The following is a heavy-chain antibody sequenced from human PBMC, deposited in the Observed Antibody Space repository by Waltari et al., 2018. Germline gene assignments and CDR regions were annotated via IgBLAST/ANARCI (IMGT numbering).Heavy chain of an antibody. Sequence: QIQLAQSGAEVKSPGSSVTISSTASGLAIRGYTSSWVRQAPGQGLEWMGGFIPLSGSQIYTQRFQGRPTITADGSTRTTVMELRNLRYEDTAVYFCARGYRYDSSERFYLDYWGQGTPVIVSS. CDR2: FIPLSGSQ. D-gene: IGHD3-22*01. V-gene: IGHV1-69*12. J-gene: IGHJ4*02. CDR1: GLAIRGYT. CDR3: ARGYRYDSSERFYLDY.